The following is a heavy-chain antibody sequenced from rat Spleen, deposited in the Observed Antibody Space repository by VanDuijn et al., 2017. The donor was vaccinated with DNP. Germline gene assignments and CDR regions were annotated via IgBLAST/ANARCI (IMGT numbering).Heavy chain of an antibody. J-gene: IGHJ2*01. CDR2: ITSAASSP. Sequence: EVQLLESGGDLVQPGGSLRLSCIASGFTFNNFWMTWVRQAPGKGLEWVASITSAASSPSYADSVKGRFTISRDNAANTLYLQMNSLRSEDMATYYCARWYNSGYYFDYWGQGVMVTVSS. CDR1: GFTFNNFW. V-gene: IGHV5-31*01. D-gene: IGHD4-3*01. CDR3: ARWYNSGYYFDY.